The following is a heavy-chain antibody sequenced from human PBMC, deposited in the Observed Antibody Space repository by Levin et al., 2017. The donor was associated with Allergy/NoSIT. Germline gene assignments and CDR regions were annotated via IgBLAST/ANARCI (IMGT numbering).Heavy chain of an antibody. CDR2: IYSGGST. V-gene: IGHV3-53*01. CDR1: GFTVSSNY. Sequence: LSLTCAASGFTVSSNYMSWVRQAPGKGLEWVSVIYSGGSTYYADSVKGRFTISRDNSKNTLYLQMNSLRAEDTAVYYCASMTVIRAFDIWGQGTMVTASS. J-gene: IGHJ3*02. CDR3: ASMTVIRAFDI. D-gene: IGHD2/OR15-2a*01.